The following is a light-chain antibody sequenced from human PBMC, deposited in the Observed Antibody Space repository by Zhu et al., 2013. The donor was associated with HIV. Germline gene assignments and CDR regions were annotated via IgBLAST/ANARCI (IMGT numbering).Light chain of an antibody. V-gene: IGLV3-21*04. CDR2: DDN. Sequence: SYELTQPPSVSVAPGKTASITCGRNNIGSKSVHWYQQRPGQAPVLVIYDDNVRPSGIPERFSGSNSGNTATLTIGRVEAGDEADYYCGTWDSSLSVHVLFGGGTKLTVL. J-gene: IGLJ2*01. CDR3: GTWDSSLSVHVL. CDR1: NIGSKS.